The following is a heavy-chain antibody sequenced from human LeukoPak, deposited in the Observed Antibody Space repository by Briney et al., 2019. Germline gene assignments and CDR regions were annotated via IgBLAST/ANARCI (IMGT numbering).Heavy chain of an antibody. D-gene: IGHD3-3*01. CDR2: IYYSGST. V-gene: IGHV4-59*01. Sequence: PSETLSLTCTVSGGSISSYYWSWIRQPPGKGLEWIGYIYYSGSTNYNPSLKSRVTISVDTSRNQFSLKLSSVTAADTAVYYCARGLHSLNPYYDFWSGYPGGAFDIWGQGTMVTVSS. CDR3: ARGLHSLNPYYDFWSGYPGGAFDI. J-gene: IGHJ3*02. CDR1: GGSISSYY.